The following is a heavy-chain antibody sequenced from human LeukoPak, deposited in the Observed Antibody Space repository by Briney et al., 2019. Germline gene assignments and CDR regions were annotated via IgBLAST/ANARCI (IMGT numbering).Heavy chain of an antibody. Sequence: PGGSLRLSCAASGFTFSSDGMHWVRQAPGKGLEWVAFIRSDGSNEYYADPVKGRFTISRNNSKNTLYLQMNSLRPEDTAVYYCAKEVSSGLWYFDYWGQGTLVTVSS. V-gene: IGHV3-30*02. CDR3: AKEVSSGLWYFDY. J-gene: IGHJ4*02. D-gene: IGHD4/OR15-4a*01. CDR2: IRSDGSNE. CDR1: GFTFSSDG.